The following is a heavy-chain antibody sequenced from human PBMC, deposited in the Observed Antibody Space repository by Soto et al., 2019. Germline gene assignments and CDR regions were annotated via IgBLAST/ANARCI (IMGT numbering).Heavy chain of an antibody. CDR2: ISGSGGST. D-gene: IGHD6-6*01. CDR3: AKVLGSSIAARPVVDY. Sequence: EVQLLESGGGLVQPGGSLRLSCAASGFTFSSYAMSWVRQAPGKGLEWVSAISGSGGSTYYADSVKGRFTISRDNSKNTLYLQMNSLRAEDTAVYYCAKVLGSSIAARPVVDYWGQGTLVTVSS. V-gene: IGHV3-23*01. J-gene: IGHJ4*02. CDR1: GFTFSSYA.